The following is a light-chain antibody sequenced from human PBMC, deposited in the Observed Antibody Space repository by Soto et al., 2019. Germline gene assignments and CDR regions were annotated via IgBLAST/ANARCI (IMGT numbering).Light chain of an antibody. J-gene: IGKJ1*01. CDR3: QQYNNWLRT. CDR2: GAS. V-gene: IGKV3-15*01. Sequence: EIVLTQSPGILSLSPGERATLSCRASQSVSSSYLAWYQQKPGQAPRLLIYGASTRATGIPDRFSGSGSGTEFTLTISSLQSEDFAVYYCQQYNNWLRTXGQGTKGDI. CDR1: QSVSSSY.